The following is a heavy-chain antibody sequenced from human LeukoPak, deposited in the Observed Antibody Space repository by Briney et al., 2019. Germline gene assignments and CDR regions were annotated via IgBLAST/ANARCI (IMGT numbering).Heavy chain of an antibody. V-gene: IGHV1-58*01. Sequence: ASVKVSCKASGFTFTSSAVQWVRQARGQRLEWIGWIVVGSGNTNYAQKFQERVTITRDMSTSTAYMELSSLRSEDTAVYYCARAGRITGTTLPDYWGQGTLVTVSS. D-gene: IGHD1-7*01. CDR1: GFTFTSSA. CDR3: ARAGRITGTTLPDY. CDR2: IVVGSGNT. J-gene: IGHJ4*02.